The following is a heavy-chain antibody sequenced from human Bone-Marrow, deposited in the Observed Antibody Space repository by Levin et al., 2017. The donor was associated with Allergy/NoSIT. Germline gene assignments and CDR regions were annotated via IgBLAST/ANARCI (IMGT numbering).Heavy chain of an antibody. CDR2: IYHSGST. CDR3: ARHLNKDSPFDS. D-gene: IGHD1/OR15-1a*01. V-gene: IGHV4-39*01. CDR1: GGSISGSSYY. J-gene: IGHJ4*02. Sequence: SETLSLTCTVSGGSISGSSYYWDWIRQPPGKGLEWIGSIYHSGSTYYNPSLKSRVTISVDTSKNQFSLNLSSVTAADTAVYYCARHLNKDSPFDSWGQGTLVTVSS.